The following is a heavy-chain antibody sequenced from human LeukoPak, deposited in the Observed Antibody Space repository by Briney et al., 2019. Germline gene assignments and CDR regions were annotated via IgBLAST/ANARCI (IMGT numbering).Heavy chain of an antibody. CDR1: GFTFSSYS. Sequence: PRGSLRHSCAASGFTFSSYSMNWVRPAPGKGLEWVSSISSSSSYIYYADSVKGRFTISRDNAKNSLYLQMNSLRAEDTAVYYCARDWGGSGSYDWGQGTLVTVSS. D-gene: IGHD3-10*01. CDR2: ISSSSSYI. J-gene: IGHJ4*02. CDR3: ARDWGGSGSYD. V-gene: IGHV3-21*01.